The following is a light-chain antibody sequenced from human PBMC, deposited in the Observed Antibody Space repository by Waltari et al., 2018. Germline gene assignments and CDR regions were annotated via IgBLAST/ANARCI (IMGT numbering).Light chain of an antibody. Sequence: QSILTQPPSVSGAPGQRVTISCPGSRSNIGADHEVHWYQDFPGRGPKLLLYGNNHRPSGVPDRFSGSKSGTSASLTITGLQAEDEADYYCQSFDTSLSDGVVFGGGTKV. CDR3: QSFDTSLSDGVV. J-gene: IGLJ2*01. V-gene: IGLV1-40*02. CDR1: RSNIGADHE. CDR2: GNN.